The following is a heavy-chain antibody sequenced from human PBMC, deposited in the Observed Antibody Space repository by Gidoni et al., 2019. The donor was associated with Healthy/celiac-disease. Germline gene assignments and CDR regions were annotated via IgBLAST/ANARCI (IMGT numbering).Heavy chain of an antibody. D-gene: IGHD2-15*01. CDR1: GFTFSSYA. J-gene: IGHJ4*02. CDR2: ISDDGSNK. Sequence: QVQLVESGGGVVQPGRSLRLSCAASGFTFSSYAMHWVRQAPGKGLEWVAVISDDGSNKYYADSVKGRFTISRDNSKNTLYLQMNSLRAEDTAVYYCAREQGDIVVVVAATTYYFDYWGQGTLVTVSS. V-gene: IGHV3-30-3*01. CDR3: AREQGDIVVVVAATTYYFDY.